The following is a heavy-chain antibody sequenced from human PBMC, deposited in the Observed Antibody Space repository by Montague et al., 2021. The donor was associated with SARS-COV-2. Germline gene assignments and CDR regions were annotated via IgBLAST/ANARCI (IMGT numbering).Heavy chain of an antibody. D-gene: IGHD1-1*01. CDR1: GDSVSSNSAT. V-gene: IGHV6-1*01. CDR3: TSGREGNYNVMDV. J-gene: IGHJ6*02. CDR2: TYYRSKRYN. Sequence: CAISGDSVSSNSATWNWVRQFPSRGLEWLGRTYYRSKRYNDYAVSVRGRVTINPDTSKNQFSLQLNSVTPEDTAIYYCTSGREGNYNVMDVWGQGTTVTVSS.